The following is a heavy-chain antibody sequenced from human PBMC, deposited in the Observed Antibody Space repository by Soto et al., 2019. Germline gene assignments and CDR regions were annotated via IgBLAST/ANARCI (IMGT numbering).Heavy chain of an antibody. V-gene: IGHV4-59*01. Sequence: NPSETLSLTCTVSGGSLSSFYWNWIRQPPGKGLEWVGYIHYSGSTDYNPSLKSRVSISVDTSKNQFSLKLKSVTAADTAVYFCARGWRGYSYGFDYWGQGTLVTVSS. CDR1: GGSLSSFY. D-gene: IGHD5-18*01. CDR3: ARGWRGYSYGFDY. CDR2: IHYSGST. J-gene: IGHJ4*02.